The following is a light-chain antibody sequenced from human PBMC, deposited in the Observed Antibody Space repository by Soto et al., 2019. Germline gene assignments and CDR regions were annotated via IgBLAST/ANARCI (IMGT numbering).Light chain of an antibody. CDR2: EVS. J-gene: IGLJ3*02. Sequence: QSALIQPASVSGSPGQSITISCTGTSRDVGGSNYVSWYQHHPHRAPKLLIYEVSYRPSGVSSRFSGSKSGNTASLTISGLQAEDEADYYCTSFTTISTWVFGGGTKLTVL. V-gene: IGLV2-14*01. CDR1: SRDVGGSNY. CDR3: TSFTTISTWV.